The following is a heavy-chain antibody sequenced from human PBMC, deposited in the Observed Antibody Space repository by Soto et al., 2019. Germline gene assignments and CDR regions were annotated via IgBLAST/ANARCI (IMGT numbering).Heavy chain of an antibody. V-gene: IGHV3-74*01. J-gene: IGHJ5*02. CDR1: GFTFSSYW. Sequence: GGSLRLSCAASGFTFSSYWMHWVRQAPGKGLVWVSRINSDGSSTSYADSVKGRFTISRDNAKNTLYLQMNSLRAEDTAVYYCARDPAVAGMGSWFDPWGQGTLVTVSS. CDR3: ARDPAVAGMGSWFDP. D-gene: IGHD6-19*01. CDR2: INSDGSST.